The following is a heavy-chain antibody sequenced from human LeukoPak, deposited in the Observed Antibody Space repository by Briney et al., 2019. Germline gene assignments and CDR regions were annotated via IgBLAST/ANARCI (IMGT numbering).Heavy chain of an antibody. CDR1: GFTFSTYA. CDR2: ISYDGSNK. CDR3: ARGGGYCSSTSCYKADYYMDV. V-gene: IGHV3-30*01. D-gene: IGHD2-2*02. J-gene: IGHJ6*03. Sequence: GGSLRLSCAASGFTFSTYAMHWVRQAPGKGLEWVAVISYDGSNKYYADSVKGRFTISRDNSKNTLYLQMNSLRAEDTAVYYCARGGGYCSSTSCYKADYYMDVWGKGTTVTVSS.